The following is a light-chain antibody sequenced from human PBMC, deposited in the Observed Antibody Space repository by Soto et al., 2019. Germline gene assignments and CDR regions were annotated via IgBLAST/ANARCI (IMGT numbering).Light chain of an antibody. CDR1: QGVRNY. CDR2: AAS. Sequence: DIKMTQSPSSLSASVGDRVTITCRASQGVRNYLAWYQQKPGKVPKLLMYAASTLQSGVPSRFSGSGSGTDFTLTISSLQPEDVATYYCQKCNSAPYTFGQGTKLEIK. J-gene: IGKJ2*01. CDR3: QKCNSAPYT. V-gene: IGKV1-27*01.